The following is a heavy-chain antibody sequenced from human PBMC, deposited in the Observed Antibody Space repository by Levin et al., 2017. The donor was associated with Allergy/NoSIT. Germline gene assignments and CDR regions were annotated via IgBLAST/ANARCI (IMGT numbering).Heavy chain of an antibody. CDR3: AREREQWLGKADGRNWFDP. CDR2: INPSGGST. V-gene: IGHV1-46*01. D-gene: IGHD6-19*01. CDR1: GYTFTSYY. Sequence: ASVKVSCKASGYTFTSYYMHWVRQAPGQGLEWMGIINPSGGSTSYAQKFQGRVTMTRDTSTSTVYTELSSLRSEDTAVYYCAREREQWLGKADGRNWFDPWGQGTLVTVSS. J-gene: IGHJ5*02.